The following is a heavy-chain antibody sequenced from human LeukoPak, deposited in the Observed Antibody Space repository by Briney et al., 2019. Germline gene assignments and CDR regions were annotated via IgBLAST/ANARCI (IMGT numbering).Heavy chain of an antibody. J-gene: IGHJ4*02. V-gene: IGHV4-39*01. CDR3: ASFSSSWDTDY. CDR2: IYYSGST. Sequence: SETLSLTCTVSGGSISSSSYYWGWIRQPPGKGLEWIGSIYYSGSTYYNPSLKSRVTISVDTSKNQFSLKLSSVTAADTAVYYCASFSSSWDTDYWGQGTLVTVSS. CDR1: GGSISSSSYY. D-gene: IGHD6-13*01.